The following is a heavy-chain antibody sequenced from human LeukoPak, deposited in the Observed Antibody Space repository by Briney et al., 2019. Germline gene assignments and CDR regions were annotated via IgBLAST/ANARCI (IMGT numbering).Heavy chain of an antibody. D-gene: IGHD5-12*01. V-gene: IGHV3-48*03. CDR3: AKDVVATPALGFDY. CDR2: ISSSGSTI. Sequence: PGGSLRLSCAASGFTFSSYEMNWVRQAPGKGLEWVSYISSSGSTIYYADSVKGRFTISRDNSKNTLYLQMNSLRAEDTAVYYCAKDVVATPALGFDYWGQGTLVTVSS. CDR1: GFTFSSYE. J-gene: IGHJ4*02.